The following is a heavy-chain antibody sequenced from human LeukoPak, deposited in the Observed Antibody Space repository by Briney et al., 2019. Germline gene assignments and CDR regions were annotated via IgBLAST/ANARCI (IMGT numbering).Heavy chain of an antibody. Sequence: GGSLRLSCAASGFTFSAFWMTWVRQAPGKGLEWVASIKEDGSEKFYVDSVKGRFTISRDNAKKSLYLQMNSLTAEDAAVYYCARGRDNFYWGQGTLVTVSS. V-gene: IGHV3-7*04. D-gene: IGHD1-20*01. CDR1: GFTFSAFW. CDR2: IKEDGSEK. J-gene: IGHJ4*02. CDR3: ARGRDNFY.